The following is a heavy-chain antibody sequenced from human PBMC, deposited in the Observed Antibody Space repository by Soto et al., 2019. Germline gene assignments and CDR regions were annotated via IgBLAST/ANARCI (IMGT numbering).Heavy chain of an antibody. CDR1: GFTFSSYA. CDR2: ISGSGGST. Sequence: GGSLRLSCAASGFTFSSYAMSWVRQAPGKGLEWVSAISGSGGSTYYADSVKGRFTISRDNSKNTLYLQMNSLRAEDTAVYYCAKDRSPHYDFWSGQYYYGMDVWGQGTTVTVSS. V-gene: IGHV3-23*01. D-gene: IGHD3-3*01. J-gene: IGHJ6*02. CDR3: AKDRSPHYDFWSGQYYYGMDV.